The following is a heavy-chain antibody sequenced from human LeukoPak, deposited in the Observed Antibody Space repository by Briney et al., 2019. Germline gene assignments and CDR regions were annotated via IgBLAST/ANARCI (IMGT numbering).Heavy chain of an antibody. J-gene: IGHJ4*02. Sequence: PGGSLRLSCAASGFTFSDYYMSWIRQAPGKELEWVSYISSSGSTIYYADSVKGRFTISRDNAKNSLYLQMNSLRAEDTAVYYCARAGYSSSWYYFDYWGQGTLVTVSS. D-gene: IGHD6-13*01. V-gene: IGHV3-11*01. CDR3: ARAGYSSSWYYFDY. CDR2: ISSSGSTI. CDR1: GFTFSDYY.